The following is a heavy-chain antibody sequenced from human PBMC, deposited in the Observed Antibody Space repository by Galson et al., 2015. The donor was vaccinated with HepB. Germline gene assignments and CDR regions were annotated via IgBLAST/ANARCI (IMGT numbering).Heavy chain of an antibody. J-gene: IGHJ6*02. CDR3: GKDPVRASYRPYGVDV. CDR1: GFTFSSYA. CDR2: ISGRGGNT. V-gene: IGHV3-23*01. Sequence: SLRLSCAASGFTFSSYAMSWVRQAPGKGLEWVSSISGRGGNTYYADSVKGRFTMSRDNSKKMVYLHMNSLRAEDTALYYCGKDPVRASYRPYGVDVWGQGTTVTVSS. D-gene: IGHD5-18*01.